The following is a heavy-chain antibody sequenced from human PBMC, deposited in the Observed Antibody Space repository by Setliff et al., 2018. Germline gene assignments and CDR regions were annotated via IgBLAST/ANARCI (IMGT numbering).Heavy chain of an antibody. V-gene: IGHV4-61*02. CDR1: GGSLNSGSYY. D-gene: IGHD3-10*01. CDR2: LHTSGST. J-gene: IGHJ3*02. Sequence: PSETLSLTCAVSGGSLNSGSYYWSWIRQSTERGLEWLGRLHTSGSTTYNPSLQSRVSVSLDTSKNHFSLRLTSMTAADTAVYYCATPGRDDLDSPFEPFDIWGQGTMVTVSS. CDR3: ATPGRDDLDSPFEPFDI.